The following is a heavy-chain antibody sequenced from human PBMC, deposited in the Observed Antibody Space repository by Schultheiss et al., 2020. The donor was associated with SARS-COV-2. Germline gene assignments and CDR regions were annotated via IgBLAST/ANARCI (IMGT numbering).Heavy chain of an antibody. CDR2: ISSSGSTI. D-gene: IGHD3-3*01. J-gene: IGHJ3*02. Sequence: GGSLRLSCAASGFTFSSYSMNWVRQAPGKGLEWVSYISSSGSTIYYADSVKGRFTISRDNAKNSLYLQMNSLRAEDTAVYYCARAIPYYDFWSGYSVCAFDIWGQGTMVTVSS. V-gene: IGHV3-48*04. CDR3: ARAIPYYDFWSGYSVCAFDI. CDR1: GFTFSSYS.